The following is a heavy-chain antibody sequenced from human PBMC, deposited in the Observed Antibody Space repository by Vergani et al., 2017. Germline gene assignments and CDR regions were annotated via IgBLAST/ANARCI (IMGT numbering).Heavy chain of an antibody. Sequence: EVQLLESGGDLVQPGGSLRLSCAASGFSFTTYAMSWVRQAPGKGLEWVSTINTNGDYTRYGDSVKGRFTISRDNSKNTVYLEMNSLRPEDTAVYYCANEPADTGNYYFFDYWGQGTLVTVSS. J-gene: IGHJ4*02. CDR1: GFSFTTYA. V-gene: IGHV3-23*01. D-gene: IGHD3-10*01. CDR3: ANEPADTGNYYFFDY. CDR2: INTNGDYT.